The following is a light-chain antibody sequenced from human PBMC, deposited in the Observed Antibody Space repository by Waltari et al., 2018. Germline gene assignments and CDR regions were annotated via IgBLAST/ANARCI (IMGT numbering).Light chain of an antibody. J-gene: IGLJ3*02. CDR2: VNSDGSH. CDR3: QTGGHGTWV. Sequence: QLVLTQSPSASASLGASVKLTCTLSSGHSSNVIAWHQQQPEKGPGYLMKVNSDGSHSKGDGIPDRFSGASSGAERHLTISSLQSEDEADYYCQTGGHGTWVFGGGTKLTVL. CDR1: SGHSSNV. V-gene: IGLV4-69*01.